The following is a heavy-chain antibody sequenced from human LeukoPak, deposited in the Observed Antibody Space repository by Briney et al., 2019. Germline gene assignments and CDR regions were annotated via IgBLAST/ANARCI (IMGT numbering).Heavy chain of an antibody. CDR2: INHSGST. J-gene: IGHJ4*02. V-gene: IGHV4-34*01. Sequence: TSETLSLTCAVYGGSFSGYYWSWIRQPPGKGLEWIGEINHSGSTNYNPSLKSRVTISVDTSKNQFSPKLSSVTAADTAVYYCARGRILLGYCSSTSCSFFDYWGQGTLVTVSS. CDR3: ARGRILLGYCSSTSCSFFDY. D-gene: IGHD2-2*01. CDR1: GGSFSGYY.